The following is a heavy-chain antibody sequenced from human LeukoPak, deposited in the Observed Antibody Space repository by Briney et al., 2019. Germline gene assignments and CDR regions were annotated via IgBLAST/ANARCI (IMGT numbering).Heavy chain of an antibody. Sequence: SETLSLTCTVSGGSISGYYWSWIRQPPGKGLEWIAYIYYNGISNYNPSLKSRVIISVDSSKNQFSLKLTSVTAADTAVYYCARTSDYGDYLDYWGREPWSPSPQ. CDR2: IYYNGIS. CDR3: ARTSDYGDYLDY. D-gene: IGHD4-17*01. V-gene: IGHV4-59*01. J-gene: IGHJ4*02. CDR1: GGSISGYY.